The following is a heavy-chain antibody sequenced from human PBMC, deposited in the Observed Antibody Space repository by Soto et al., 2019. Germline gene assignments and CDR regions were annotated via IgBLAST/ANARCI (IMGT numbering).Heavy chain of an antibody. Sequence: QLQLQESGPGLVKPSETLSLTCTVSGGSISSSSYYWGWIRQPPGKGLEWIGSIYYSGSTYYNPSLKSRVTISVDTSKNQFSLKLSSVTAADTAVYYCARHGHNWDVGLENAFDIWGQGTMVTVSS. J-gene: IGHJ3*02. V-gene: IGHV4-39*01. D-gene: IGHD1-1*01. CDR3: ARHGHNWDVGLENAFDI. CDR2: IYYSGST. CDR1: GGSISSSSYY.